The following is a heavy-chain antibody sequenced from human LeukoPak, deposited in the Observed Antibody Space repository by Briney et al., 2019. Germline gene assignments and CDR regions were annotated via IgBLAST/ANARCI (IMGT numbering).Heavy chain of an antibody. CDR2: IQSDGSKQ. V-gene: IGHV3-33*01. CDR3: ARDVDTSSHSSQLDP. D-gene: IGHD5-18*01. CDR1: GFTFSTFG. Sequence: QSGGSLRLSCATAGFTFSTFGIPWVRQTPGKGLEWAAAIQSDGSKQYYGDSVKGRFTISRDSSKNTVYLQMNSLRDEDTAVYYCARDVDTSSHSSQLDPWGQGTLVTVSS. J-gene: IGHJ5*02.